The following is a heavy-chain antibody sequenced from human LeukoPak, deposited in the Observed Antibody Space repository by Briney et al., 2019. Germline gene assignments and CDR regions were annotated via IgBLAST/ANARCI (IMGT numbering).Heavy chain of an antibody. D-gene: IGHD6-19*01. Sequence: GGSLRLSCAASGFTFSTYWMHWVRQAPGKGLVWVSRINGEGRSTSHADSVKGRFTISRDNAKNTLYLQMNSLRAEDTAVYYCAREANSGHSSGDDAFDIWGQGTMVTVSS. V-gene: IGHV3-74*01. CDR1: GFTFSTYW. J-gene: IGHJ3*02. CDR3: AREANSGHSSGDDAFDI. CDR2: INGEGRST.